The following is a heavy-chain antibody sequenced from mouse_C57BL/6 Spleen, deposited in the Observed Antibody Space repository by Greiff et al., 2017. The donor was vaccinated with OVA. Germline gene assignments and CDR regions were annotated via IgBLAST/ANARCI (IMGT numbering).Heavy chain of an antibody. J-gene: IGHJ4*01. CDR3: ALRRGGHYAMDY. CDR1: GYTFTSYW. Sequence: QVQLQQSGAELVKPGASVKLSCKASGYTFTSYWMQWVKQRPGQGLEWIGEIDPSDSYTNYNQKFKGKATLTVDTSSSTAYMQLSSLTSEDSAVYYCALRRGGHYAMDYWGQGTSVTVSS. D-gene: IGHD2-12*01. CDR2: IDPSDSYT. V-gene: IGHV1-50*01.